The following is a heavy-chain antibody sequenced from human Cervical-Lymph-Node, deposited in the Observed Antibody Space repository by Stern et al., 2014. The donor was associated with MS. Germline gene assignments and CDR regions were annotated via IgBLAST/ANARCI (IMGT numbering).Heavy chain of an antibody. Sequence: QVQLVESGGGVVQPGRSLRLSCAASGFTLSSYALHWVRQAPGKGLARVAVISYDGSDKYYANSVKSRFTISRDNSKNTLDLQMNSLRPEDTAVYYCARVWTTFSVHYYYGMDVWGQGTTVTVSS. D-gene: IGHD2/OR15-2a*01. J-gene: IGHJ6*02. CDR1: GFTLSSYA. CDR2: ISYDGSDK. V-gene: IGHV3-30*01. CDR3: ARVWTTFSVHYYYGMDV.